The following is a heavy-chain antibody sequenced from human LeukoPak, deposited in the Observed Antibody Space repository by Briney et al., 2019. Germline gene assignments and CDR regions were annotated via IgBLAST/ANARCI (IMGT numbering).Heavy chain of an antibody. Sequence: SETLSLTCIVSGGSISSRSYYWGWIRQSPGKGLEWIGSIYYTGSTYYNPSLKSRVTISVDTSKNQFSLKLSSVTAADTAVYYCASGGSTVTTSRRPFDIWGQGTMVTVSS. CDR1: GGSISSRSYY. CDR3: ASGGSTVTTSRRPFDI. CDR2: IYYTGST. V-gene: IGHV4-39*07. J-gene: IGHJ3*02. D-gene: IGHD4-17*01.